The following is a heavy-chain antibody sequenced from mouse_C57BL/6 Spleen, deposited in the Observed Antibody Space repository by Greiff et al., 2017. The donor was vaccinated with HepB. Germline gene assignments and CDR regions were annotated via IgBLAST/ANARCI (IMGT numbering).Heavy chain of an antibody. Sequence: QVQLQQSGAELVRPGASVTLSCKASGYTFTDYEMHWVKQTPVHGLEWIGAIDPETGGTAYNQKFKGKAILTADKSSSTSYMELRSLTSEDSAVYYGKRGGVPSTMITTGFDYWGQGTTLTVSS. CDR3: KRGGVPSTMITTGFDY. D-gene: IGHD2-4*01. CDR1: GYTFTDYE. V-gene: IGHV1-15*01. CDR2: IDPETGGT. J-gene: IGHJ2*01.